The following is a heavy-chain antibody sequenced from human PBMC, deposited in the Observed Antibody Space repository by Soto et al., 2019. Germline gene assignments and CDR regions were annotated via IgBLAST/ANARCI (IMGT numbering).Heavy chain of an antibody. CDR3: ARGNIVVVAAATRPGMSWFDP. Sequence: ASVKVSCKASGYTFTSYGISWVRQAPGQGLEWMGWISAYNGNTNYAQKPQGRVTMTTDTSPSTASTELRSLRSDDTAVYYCARGNIVVVAAATRPGMSWFDPWGQGTLVTVSS. D-gene: IGHD2-15*01. CDR1: GYTFTSYG. V-gene: IGHV1-18*01. J-gene: IGHJ5*02. CDR2: ISAYNGNT.